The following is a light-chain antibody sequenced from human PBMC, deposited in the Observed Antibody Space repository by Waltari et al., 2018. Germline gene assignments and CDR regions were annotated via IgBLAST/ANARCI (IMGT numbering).Light chain of an antibody. V-gene: IGLV4-69*01. CDR1: SGHSSNI. J-gene: IGLJ3*02. CDR3: QTGGHGTWE. CDR2: INSDGSH. Sequence: QLVLTQSPSASASLGASVKLTCTLDSGHSSNIVAWLQQQPEKGPRYLMKINSDGSHTKGDEIPDRFSGSSSGAERYLIISSAQSEDEADYYCQTGGHGTWEFGGGTKLTVL.